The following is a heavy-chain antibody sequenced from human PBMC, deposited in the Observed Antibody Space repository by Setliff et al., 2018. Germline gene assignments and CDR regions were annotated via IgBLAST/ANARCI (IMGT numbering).Heavy chain of an antibody. CDR2: IKQDGSDK. J-gene: IGHJ3*02. CDR3: EGRAVADRGFDI. V-gene: IGHV3-7*03. CDR1: GFTFSNHW. Sequence: GSLRLSCAASGFTFSNHWMTWVRQAPGKGLEWVANIKQDGSDKYYVGSVKGRFTISRDNAKNSLYLQMSSLRAEDTAVYYCEGRAVADRGFDIWGQGTTVTVSS. D-gene: IGHD6-19*01.